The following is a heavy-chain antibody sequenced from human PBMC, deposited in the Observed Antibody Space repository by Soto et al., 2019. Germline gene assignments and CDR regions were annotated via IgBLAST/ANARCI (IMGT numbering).Heavy chain of an antibody. J-gene: IGHJ4*02. Sequence: PGGSLRLSCAASGFTFNNYGMHWVRQAPGKGLEWMVVISFDGRNTDYADSVKGRFTISRDNSKNTLYLQMTSLRAEDTAVYYCAKQTGSGSYYIVGSGGHIVYWGQATLVTVSS. CDR1: GFTFNNYG. D-gene: IGHD3-10*01. CDR2: ISFDGRNT. V-gene: IGHV3-30*18. CDR3: AKQTGSGSYYIVGSGGHIVY.